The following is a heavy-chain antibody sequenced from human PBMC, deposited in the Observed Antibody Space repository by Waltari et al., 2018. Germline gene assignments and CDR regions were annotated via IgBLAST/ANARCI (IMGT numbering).Heavy chain of an antibody. J-gene: IGHJ5*02. CDR1: GGPISRSRHS. CDR2: MYYSGTT. D-gene: IGHD5-12*01. V-gene: IGHV4-39*01. Sequence: QLQLQESGPGPMKPSEPLSLTCPASGGPISRSRHSWGWIRQSPGKGLEWIASMYYSGTTYYSPTLESRVTISGDTSKNQFSLRLSSVTAADTAVYYCARHWKRNGYRFDPWGQGTLVTVSS. CDR3: ARHWKRNGYRFDP.